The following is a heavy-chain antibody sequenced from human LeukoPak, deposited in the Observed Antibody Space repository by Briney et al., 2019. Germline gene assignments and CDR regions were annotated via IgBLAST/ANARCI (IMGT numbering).Heavy chain of an antibody. V-gene: IGHV4-39*01. Sequence: SETLSLTCTVSGGSISSSSYYWGWIRQPPGKGLEWIGSIYYSGSTYYNPSLKSRVTISVDTSKNQFSLKLSSVTAADTAVYYCARHEELLRNVDYWGQGTLVTVSS. D-gene: IGHD1-26*01. CDR3: ARHEELLRNVDY. CDR2: IYYSGST. J-gene: IGHJ4*02. CDR1: GGSISSSSYY.